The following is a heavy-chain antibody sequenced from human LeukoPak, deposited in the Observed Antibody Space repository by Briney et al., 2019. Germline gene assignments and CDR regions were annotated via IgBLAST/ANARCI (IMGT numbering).Heavy chain of an antibody. D-gene: IGHD5-12*01. J-gene: IGHJ3*02. CDR1: GDSISSSSSY. V-gene: IGHV4-39*01. CDR3: ARVYIVATIGDAFDI. Sequence: SETLSLTCTVSGDSISSSSSYWGWIRQPPGKGLEWIGSIYYSGNTYYNTSLKSRVTISVDTSKNQFSLKLNSVTAADTAVYYCARVYIVATIGDAFDIWGQGTMVTVSS. CDR2: IYYSGNT.